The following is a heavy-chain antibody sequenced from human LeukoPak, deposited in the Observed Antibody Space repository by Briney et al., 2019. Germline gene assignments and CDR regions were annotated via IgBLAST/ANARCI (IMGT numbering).Heavy chain of an antibody. J-gene: IGHJ4*02. V-gene: IGHV4-59*01. CDR2: IYYSGST. Sequence: SETLSLTCTVSGGSISSYYWSWIRQPPGKGLEWIGYIYYSGSTNYNPSLKSRATISVDTSKNQFSLKLSSVTAADTAVYYCASYSYHYDSSGYFDYWGQGTLVTVSS. D-gene: IGHD3-22*01. CDR3: ASYSYHYDSSGYFDY. CDR1: GGSISSYY.